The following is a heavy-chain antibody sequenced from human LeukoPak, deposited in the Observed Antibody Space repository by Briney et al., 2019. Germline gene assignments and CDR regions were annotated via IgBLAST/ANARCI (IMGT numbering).Heavy chain of an antibody. V-gene: IGHV4-39*01. CDR1: GDSISSVSYY. D-gene: IGHD4-11*01. CDR2: IYYSGST. CDR3: TYYSHGVRYYYCFGMDV. Sequence: PSETLSLTCTVSGDSISSVSYYWGWIRQPPGKGLEWIGSIYYSGSTYYNPSLKSRVTVSVDTPKNQFYLRLSSVTAADSGFTFSTYYSHGVRYYYCFGMDVWGQGTTVIVSS. J-gene: IGHJ6*02.